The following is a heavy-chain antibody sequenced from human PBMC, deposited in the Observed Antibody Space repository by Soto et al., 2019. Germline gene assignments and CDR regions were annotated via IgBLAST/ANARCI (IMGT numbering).Heavy chain of an antibody. D-gene: IGHD3-3*01. CDR3: ARHHFGVALNWFDP. V-gene: IGHV4-59*08. CDR2: IYSSGST. CDR1: GGSISNYY. J-gene: IGHJ5*02. Sequence: SETLSLTCTVSGGSISNYYWSWIRQPPGKGLEWIGYIYSSGSTNYNPSLKSRVTISVDTSKNQFSLKLSSVTAADTAVYYCARHHFGVALNWFDPWGQGTQVTVSS.